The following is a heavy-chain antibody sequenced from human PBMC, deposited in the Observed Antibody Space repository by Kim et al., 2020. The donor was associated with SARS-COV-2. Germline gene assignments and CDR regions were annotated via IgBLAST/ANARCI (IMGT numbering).Heavy chain of an antibody. CDR2: IYYSGST. CDR3: ARRWRYGGNCFDN. V-gene: IGHV4-39*01. J-gene: IGHJ5*02. Sequence: SETLSLTCSASGDSINRDNYYWGWIRQPPGGGLEWLATIYYSGSTSQNPSLRSRVTISIDTSKNQFSLRLTSVTAADTAVYYCARRWRYGGNCFDNWCQG. CDR1: GDSINRDNYY. D-gene: IGHD4-17*01.